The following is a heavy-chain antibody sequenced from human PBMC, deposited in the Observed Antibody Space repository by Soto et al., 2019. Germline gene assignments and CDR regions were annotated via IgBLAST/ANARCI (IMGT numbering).Heavy chain of an antibody. Sequence: QITLKESGPTLVKPTQTLTLTCTFSGFSLSTSGVGVGWIRQPPGKALEWLALIYWDDDKRYSPSLKSRLTITKDTSKNQVVLTMTNMDPVDTATYCCAHRRIAAAGTGRTHWFDPWGQGTLVTVSS. D-gene: IGHD6-13*01. J-gene: IGHJ5*02. V-gene: IGHV2-5*02. CDR2: IYWDDDK. CDR1: GFSLSTSGVG. CDR3: AHRRIAAAGTGRTHWFDP.